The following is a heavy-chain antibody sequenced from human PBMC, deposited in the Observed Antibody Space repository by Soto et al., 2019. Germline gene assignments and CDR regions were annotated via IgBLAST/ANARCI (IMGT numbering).Heavy chain of an antibody. CDR3: STSDYLDSSGSDH. Sequence: EVQVVETGGGLIQPGGSLRLSCAASGFTVSGYHMSWVRQAPGKGLDWVSIIYGDDTTYYADSVRGRFSVSRDNSKTKLDLQMNCLRVEDTAVYCSSTSDYLDSSGSDHGGEETLIAFSP. CDR2: IYGDDTT. V-gene: IGHV3-53*02. CDR1: GFTVSGYH. D-gene: IGHD6-25*01. J-gene: IGHJ4*01.